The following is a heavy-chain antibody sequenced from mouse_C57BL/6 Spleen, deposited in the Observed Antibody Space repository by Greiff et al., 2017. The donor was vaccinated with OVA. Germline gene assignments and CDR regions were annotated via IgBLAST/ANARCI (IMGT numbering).Heavy chain of an antibody. D-gene: IGHD3-3*01. CDR2: ISYDGSN. V-gene: IGHV3-6*01. Sequence: EVKLMESGPGLVKPSQSLSLTCSVTGYSITSGYYWNWIRQFPGNKLEWMGYISYDGSNNYNPSLKNRISITRDTSKNQFFLKLNSVTTEDTATYYCARDRDRYYFDYWGQGTTLTVSS. CDR3: ARDRDRYYFDY. CDR1: GYSITSGYY. J-gene: IGHJ2*01.